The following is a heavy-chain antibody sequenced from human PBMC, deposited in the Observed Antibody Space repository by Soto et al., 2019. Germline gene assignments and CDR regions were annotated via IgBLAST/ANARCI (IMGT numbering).Heavy chain of an antibody. V-gene: IGHV6-1*01. D-gene: IGHD5-12*01. CDR1: GDSVSSNSTA. CDR3: ARMNGYNHYFDY. J-gene: IGHJ4*02. Sequence: SQTLALPCGISGDSVSSNSTACNFIRQSPSRGLEWLGRTYYRSKWYNDYAVSVKSRITINPDTSKNQFSLQLNSVTPEDTVVYYCARMNGYNHYFDYWGQGTLVTVS. CDR2: TYYRSKWYN.